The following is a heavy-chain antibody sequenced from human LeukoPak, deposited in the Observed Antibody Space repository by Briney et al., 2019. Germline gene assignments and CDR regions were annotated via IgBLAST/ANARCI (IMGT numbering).Heavy chain of an antibody. J-gene: IGHJ6*04. CDR3: ARASGRYGYYMDV. D-gene: IGHD1-26*01. CDR2: ISGSSDDI. CDR1: GVTFSSHR. V-gene: IGHV3-48*01. Sequence: PGGSLRLSCAASGVTFSSHRMNWVRQAPGKGLEWVADISGSSDDIHYAASVTGRFTISRDNAKNSVYLQMNSLRVEDTAVYYCARASGRYGYYMDVWGKGTTVTVSS.